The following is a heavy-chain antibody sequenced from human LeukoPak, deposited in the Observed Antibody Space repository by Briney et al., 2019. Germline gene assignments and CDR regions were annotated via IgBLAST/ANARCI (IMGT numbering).Heavy chain of an antibody. J-gene: IGHJ4*02. D-gene: IGHD6-19*01. V-gene: IGHV4-59*07. CDR2: IYYSGST. CDR1: GASISSYY. CDR3: ARFSGPAGFDY. Sequence: SAPLSLPCAVSGASISSYYWSWIRPPPGKGLEWIGYIYYSGSTNYNPSLKSRVTISVDTSKNQFSLKLSSVTAADTAVYYCARFSGPAGFDYWGQGTLVTVSS.